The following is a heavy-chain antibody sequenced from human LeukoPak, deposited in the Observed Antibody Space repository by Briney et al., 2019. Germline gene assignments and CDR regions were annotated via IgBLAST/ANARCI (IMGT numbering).Heavy chain of an antibody. V-gene: IGHV4-59*12. J-gene: IGHJ5*02. CDR2: IYYSGST. Sequence: SETLSLTCTVSGGSISSYYWSWIRQPPGKGLEWIGYIYYSGSTNYNPSLKSRVTISVDTSKNQFSLKLSSVTAADTAVYYCALELDRNWFDPWGQGTLVTVSS. CDR1: GGSISSYY. CDR3: ALELDRNWFDP.